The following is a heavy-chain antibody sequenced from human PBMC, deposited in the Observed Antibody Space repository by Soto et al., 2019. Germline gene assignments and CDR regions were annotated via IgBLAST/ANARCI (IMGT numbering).Heavy chain of an antibody. J-gene: IGHJ4*02. Sequence: ASVKVSCKVSGYTLTELSMHWVRQAPGRGLEWMGGFDPEDGETIYAQKFQGRVTMTEDTSTDTAYMELSSLRSEDTAVYYCATVGSGSYYTLDYWGQGTLVTVSS. CDR1: GYTLTELS. CDR2: FDPEDGET. CDR3: ATVGSGSYYTLDY. V-gene: IGHV1-24*01. D-gene: IGHD3-10*01.